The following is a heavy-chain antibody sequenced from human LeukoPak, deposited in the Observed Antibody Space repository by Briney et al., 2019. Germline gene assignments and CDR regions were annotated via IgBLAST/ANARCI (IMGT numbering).Heavy chain of an antibody. V-gene: IGHV3-23*01. CDR2: ISGSGGST. J-gene: IGHJ4*02. Sequence: GGSLRLSCVASGFTFSSYAMSWVRQAPGKGLEWVSAISGSGGSTYYADSVKGRFTISRDNSKNTLYLQMNSLRAEDTAVYYCAKDPAGTPYYFDYWGQGTLVTVSS. CDR1: GFTFSSYA. CDR3: AKDPAGTPYYFDY. D-gene: IGHD6-13*01.